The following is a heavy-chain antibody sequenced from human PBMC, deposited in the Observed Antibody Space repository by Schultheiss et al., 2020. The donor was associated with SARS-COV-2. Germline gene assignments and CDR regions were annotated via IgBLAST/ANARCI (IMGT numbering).Heavy chain of an antibody. CDR1: GFTFSDYY. CDR2: ISSSSSYT. Sequence: GGSLRLSCAASGFTFSDYYMSWIRQAPGKGLEWVSYISSSSSYTNYADSVKGRFTISRDNAKNSLYLQMNSLRAEDTAVYYCAAESHSSGRATWGQGTLVTVSS. V-gene: IGHV3-11*06. D-gene: IGHD6-19*01. CDR3: AAESHSSGRAT. J-gene: IGHJ4*02.